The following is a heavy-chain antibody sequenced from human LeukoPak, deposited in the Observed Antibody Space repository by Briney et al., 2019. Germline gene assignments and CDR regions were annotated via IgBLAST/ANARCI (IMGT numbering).Heavy chain of an antibody. CDR3: AKGYSGYAYYYMDV. CDR1: GFTFSSYG. CDR2: IRYDGSNK. Sequence: PGGSLRLSCAASGFTFSSYGMHWVRQAPGKGLEWVAFIRYDGSNKYYAESVKGRFTISRDNSKNTLYLQMNSLRAEDTAVYYCAKGYSGYAYYYMDVWGKGTTVTVSS. V-gene: IGHV3-30*02. D-gene: IGHD5-12*01. J-gene: IGHJ6*03.